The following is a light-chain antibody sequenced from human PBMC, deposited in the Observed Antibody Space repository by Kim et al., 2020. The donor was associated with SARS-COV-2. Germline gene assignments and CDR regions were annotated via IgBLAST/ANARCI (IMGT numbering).Light chain of an antibody. V-gene: IGKV3-15*01. Sequence: SPGERATPSCRASQITNNKVAWSQHKPGQAPRLLIYDATTRATGVPARFSGSGSETDFTLTISILQSEDFAVYYCQQSNDWPPLTFGQGTQVDIK. CDR3: QQSNDWPPLT. CDR1: QITNNK. J-gene: IGKJ1*01. CDR2: DAT.